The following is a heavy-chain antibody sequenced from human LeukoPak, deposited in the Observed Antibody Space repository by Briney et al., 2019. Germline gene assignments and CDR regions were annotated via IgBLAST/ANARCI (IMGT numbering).Heavy chain of an antibody. CDR3: ARGLFGEYYDFWSGYSYSDY. D-gene: IGHD3-3*01. J-gene: IGHJ4*02. CDR1: GGSFSGHY. Sequence: SETLSLTCAVYGGSFSGHYWSWIRQPPGKGLEWIGEINHSGSTNYNPSLKSRVTISVDTSKNQFSLKLSSVTAADTAVYYCARGLFGEYYDFWSGYSYSDYWGQGTLVTVSS. V-gene: IGHV4-34*01. CDR2: INHSGST.